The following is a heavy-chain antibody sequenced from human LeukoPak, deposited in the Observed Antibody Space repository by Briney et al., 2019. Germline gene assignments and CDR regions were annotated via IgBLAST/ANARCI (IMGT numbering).Heavy chain of an antibody. CDR2: ISYDGSNK. J-gene: IGHJ4*02. D-gene: IGHD6-19*01. CDR1: GSTFSSYG. CDR3: AKGPGGAVAAIFDY. V-gene: IGHV3-30*18. Sequence: GGSLRLSCAASGSTFSSYGMHWVRQAPGKGLEWVAVISYDGSNKYYADSVKGRFTISRDNSKNTLYLQMNSLRAEDTAVYYCAKGPGGAVAAIFDYWGQGTLVTVSS.